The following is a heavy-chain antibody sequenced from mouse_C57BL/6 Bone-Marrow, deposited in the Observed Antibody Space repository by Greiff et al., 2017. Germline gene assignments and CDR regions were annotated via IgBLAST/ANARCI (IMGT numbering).Heavy chain of an antibody. D-gene: IGHD2-3*01. V-gene: IGHV1-67*01. CDR3: AREAGYYYYAMDY. J-gene: IGHJ4*01. CDR2: IRIYNGNT. CDR1: GYTFADFA. Sequence: QVQLQQSGPEVVRPGVSVKISCKGSGYTFADFAMHWVKQSHAKSLEWIGVIRIYNGNTHYNQKFKVKATMTVDKSSNTAYMELARLTSEDSAIYYCAREAGYYYYAMDYWGQGTSVTVSS.